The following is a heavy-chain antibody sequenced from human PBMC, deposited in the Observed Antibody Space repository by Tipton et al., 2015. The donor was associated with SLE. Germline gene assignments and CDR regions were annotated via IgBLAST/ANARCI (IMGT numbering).Heavy chain of an antibody. CDR1: GVSISSGNYY. V-gene: IGHV4-61*09. D-gene: IGHD6-13*01. J-gene: IGHJ3*02. CDR3: ARDGDYTSSWSHFGGSFDI. CDR2: ISISGTT. Sequence: TLSLTCSVSGVSISSGNYYWSWIRQPAGKGLEWIGHISISGTTNYNPSLKSRVSISVDTSKNQFSLKLTFVTAADTAIYYCARDGDYTSSWSHFGGSFDIWGQGTMVTVSS.